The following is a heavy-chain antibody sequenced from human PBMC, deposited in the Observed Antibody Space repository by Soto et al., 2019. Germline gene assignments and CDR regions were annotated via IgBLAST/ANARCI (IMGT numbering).Heavy chain of an antibody. CDR3: AKGTAVTTGDMAY. Sequence: EVQLLESGGGLVQPGGSLRLSCAASGFTFSSFAMTWVRQAPGKGLEWVSSLTGSGDSTYYADSVKGRFTISRDNSKNKLYLQMNSLRADDTALYYCAKGTAVTTGDMAYWGQGTLVTVSS. CDR2: LTGSGDST. V-gene: IGHV3-23*01. J-gene: IGHJ4*02. D-gene: IGHD4-17*01. CDR1: GFTFSSFA.